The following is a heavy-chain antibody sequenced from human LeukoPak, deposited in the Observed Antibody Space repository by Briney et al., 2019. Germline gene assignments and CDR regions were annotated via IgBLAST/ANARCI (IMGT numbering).Heavy chain of an antibody. Sequence: SQTLSLTCTVSGGSISSGSYYWSWIRQPAGKGLGWIGRIYTSGSTNYNPSLKSRVTISVDTSKNQFSLKLGSGTAADTAVYSWGSGPYSGWFNWGPGTLVTVSS. J-gene: IGHJ4*02. V-gene: IGHV4-61*02. CDR2: IYTSGST. CDR1: GGSISSGSYY. CDR3: GSGPYSGWFN. D-gene: IGHD6-6*01.